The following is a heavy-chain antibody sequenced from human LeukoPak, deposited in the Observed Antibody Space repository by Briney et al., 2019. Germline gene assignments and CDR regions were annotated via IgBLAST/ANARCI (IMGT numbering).Heavy chain of an antibody. D-gene: IGHD1-26*01. CDR3: AITLGPTTSDY. Sequence: ASVKVSCKASGYIFTGYYMHWVRQAPGQGLEWMGWINPNSGGTNYAQKFQGRVTLTRDTSISTAYMYLSRLRSDDTAVYYCAITLGPTTSDYWGQGTLVTVSS. CDR2: INPNSGGT. V-gene: IGHV1-2*02. CDR1: GYIFTGYY. J-gene: IGHJ4*02.